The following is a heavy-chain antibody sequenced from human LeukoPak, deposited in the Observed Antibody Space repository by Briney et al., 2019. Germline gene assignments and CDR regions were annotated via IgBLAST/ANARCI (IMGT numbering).Heavy chain of an antibody. V-gene: IGHV1-8*03. Sequence: ASVKVSCKASGYTFTSYDINWMRQATGQGLEWMGWMNPNSGNTGYAQKFQGRVTITRSTSISTAYMELSSLRSEDTAVYYCARASYSSRGYYYYYMDVWGKGTTVTVSS. D-gene: IGHD6-13*01. J-gene: IGHJ6*03. CDR1: GYTFTSYD. CDR3: ARASYSSRGYYYYYMDV. CDR2: MNPNSGNT.